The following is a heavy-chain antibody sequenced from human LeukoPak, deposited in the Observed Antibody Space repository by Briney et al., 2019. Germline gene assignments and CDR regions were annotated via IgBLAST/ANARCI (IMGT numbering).Heavy chain of an antibody. J-gene: IGHJ5*02. V-gene: IGHV1-18*01. CDR2: ISGYNGNT. CDR3: ARDEQLLPKWFDR. D-gene: IGHD6-13*01. CDR1: GYTFISYG. Sequence: GASVKVSCKASGYTFISYGISWVRQAPGQGLEWMGWISGYNGNTDYAQKFQGRVTMTTDTSTSTAYMELRSLRSDDTAVYYCARDEQLLPKWFDRWGQGTLVTVPS.